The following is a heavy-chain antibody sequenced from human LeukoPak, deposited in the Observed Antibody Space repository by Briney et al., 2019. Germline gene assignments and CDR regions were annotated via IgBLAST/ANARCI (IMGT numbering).Heavy chain of an antibody. J-gene: IGHJ4*02. CDR2: INPTGGST. Sequence: ASVKVSCKASGYTFPSYFMHWVRQAPGQGLEWMGIINPTGGSTTYAQKFQGRVTMTRDTSTSTVYMELSSLRSDDTAVYYCARRIAAAGHFDYWGQGTLVTVSS. CDR1: GYTFPSYF. V-gene: IGHV1-46*01. CDR3: ARRIAAAGHFDY. D-gene: IGHD6-13*01.